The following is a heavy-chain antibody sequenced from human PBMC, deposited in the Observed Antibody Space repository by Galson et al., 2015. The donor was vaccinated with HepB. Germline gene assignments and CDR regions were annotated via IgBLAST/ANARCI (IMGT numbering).Heavy chain of an antibody. Sequence: SLRLSCAASGFTFSSYSMNWVRQAPGKGLEWVSYISSSSSTIYYADSVKGRFTISRDNAKNSLYLQMNSLRAEDTAVYYCARDLTTFGGVIFGPDYWGQGTLVTVSS. CDR2: ISSSSSTI. J-gene: IGHJ4*02. V-gene: IGHV3-48*01. CDR1: GFTFSSYS. D-gene: IGHD3-16*01. CDR3: ARDLTTFGGVIFGPDY.